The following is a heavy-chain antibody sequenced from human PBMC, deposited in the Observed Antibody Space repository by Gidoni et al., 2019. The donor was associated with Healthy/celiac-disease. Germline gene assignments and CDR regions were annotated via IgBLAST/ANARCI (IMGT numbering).Heavy chain of an antibody. CDR3: ARSVLGNNWFDP. V-gene: IGHV4-39*01. CDR2: IYYSGST. J-gene: IGHJ5*02. Sequence: DGLEWIGSIYYSGSTYYNPSLKSRVTISVDTSKNQFSLKLSSVTAADTAVYYCARSVLGNNWFDPWGQGTLVTVSS. D-gene: IGHD3-3*02.